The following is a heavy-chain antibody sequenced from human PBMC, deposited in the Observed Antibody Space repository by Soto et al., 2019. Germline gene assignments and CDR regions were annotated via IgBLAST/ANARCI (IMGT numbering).Heavy chain of an antibody. CDR2: IRSKANSYAT. Sequence: GGSLRLSCAASGFTFSGSAMHWVRQASGKGLEWVGRIRSKANSYATAYAASGKGRFTISRDDSKNTAYLQMNSLKTEDTAVYYCTRPYLDSSSWYDGRYYYYGMDVWGQGTTVTVSS. J-gene: IGHJ6*02. CDR3: TRPYLDSSSWYDGRYYYYGMDV. D-gene: IGHD6-13*01. CDR1: GFTFSGSA. V-gene: IGHV3-73*01.